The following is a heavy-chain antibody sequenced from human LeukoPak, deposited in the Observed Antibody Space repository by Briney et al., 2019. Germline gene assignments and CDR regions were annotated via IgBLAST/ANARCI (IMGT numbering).Heavy chain of an antibody. CDR2: IYHSGST. CDR3: ARHKYYDSSFDY. V-gene: IGHV4-38-2*01. J-gene: IGHJ4*02. D-gene: IGHD3-22*01. CDR1: GYSISSGYY. Sequence: SETLSLTCAVSGYSISSGYYWDWIRQPPGKGLEWIGSIYHSGSTYYNPSLKSRVTISVDTSKNQFSLKLSSVTAADTAVYYCARHKYYDSSFDYWGRGTLVTVSS.